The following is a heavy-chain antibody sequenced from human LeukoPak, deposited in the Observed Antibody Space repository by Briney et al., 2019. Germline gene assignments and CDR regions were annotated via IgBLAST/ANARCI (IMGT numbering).Heavy chain of an antibody. CDR3: ARGQTYYYYYMDV. CDR2: INHSGST. CDR1: RGSFSGYY. Sequence: SETLSLTCAVYRGSFSGYYWSWIRQPPGKGLEWIGEINHSGSTNYNPSLKSRVTISVDTSKNQFSLTLSSVTAADTAVYYCARGQTYYYYYMDVWGKGTTVTVSS. J-gene: IGHJ6*03. V-gene: IGHV4-34*01.